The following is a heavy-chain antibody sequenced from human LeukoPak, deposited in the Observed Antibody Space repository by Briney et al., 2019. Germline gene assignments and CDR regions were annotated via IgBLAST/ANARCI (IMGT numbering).Heavy chain of an antibody. CDR1: GYTFTGYY. V-gene: IGHV1-2*02. J-gene: IGHJ3*02. CDR3: AHPAASLGLDAFDI. CDR2: INPNSGGT. D-gene: IGHD2-2*01. Sequence: ASVKVSCKASGYTFTGYYMHWVRQAPGQGLEWMGWINPNSGGTNYAQKFQGRVTMTRDTSISTAYMELSRLRSDDTAVYYCAHPAASLGLDAFDIWGQGTMVTVSS.